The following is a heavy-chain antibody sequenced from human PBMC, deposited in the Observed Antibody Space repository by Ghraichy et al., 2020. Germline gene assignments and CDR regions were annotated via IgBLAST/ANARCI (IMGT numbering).Heavy chain of an antibody. CDR2: ITASGSNT. J-gene: IGHJ3*01. D-gene: IGHD5-12*01. CDR1: GFTYINYA. Sequence: GGSLRLSCAASGFTYINYAMSWVRQTPGKGLEWVSAITASGSNTYYGDSMKGRLIISRDNSKNTLSLQMNSLSVEDTAVYFCVRGYSAYDLWPAFDLWGQGTTVTVSS. V-gene: IGHV3-23*01. CDR3: VRGYSAYDLWPAFDL.